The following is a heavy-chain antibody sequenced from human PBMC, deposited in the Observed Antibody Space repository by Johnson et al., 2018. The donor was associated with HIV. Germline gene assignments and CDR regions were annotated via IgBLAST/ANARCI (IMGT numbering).Heavy chain of an antibody. J-gene: IGHJ3*02. CDR1: GFNFNIYG. CDR3: AKPGAAAGLDAFDI. Sequence: VQLVESGGDMVQPGRSLRLSCAASGFNFNIYGMHWVRQAPGKGLEWVAILWYDGTTAFYADSVKGRFTISRDTSKKMLYLQMNSLRVDDSAVYYCAKPGAAAGLDAFDIWGQGTMVIVSS. D-gene: IGHD6-13*01. V-gene: IGHV3-33*03. CDR2: LWYDGTTA.